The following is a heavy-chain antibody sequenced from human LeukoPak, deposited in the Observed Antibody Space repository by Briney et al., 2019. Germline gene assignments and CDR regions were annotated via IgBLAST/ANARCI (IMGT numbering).Heavy chain of an antibody. CDR1: GGSISSYY. D-gene: IGHD4-17*01. Sequence: SETPSLTCTVSGGSISSYYWSWIRQPPGKGLEWIGYIYYSGSTNYNPSLKSRVTISVDTSKNQFSLKLSSVTAADTAVYYCARRGRATVTIDYWGQGTLVTVSS. CDR3: ARRGRATVTIDY. CDR2: IYYSGST. J-gene: IGHJ4*02. V-gene: IGHV4-59*01.